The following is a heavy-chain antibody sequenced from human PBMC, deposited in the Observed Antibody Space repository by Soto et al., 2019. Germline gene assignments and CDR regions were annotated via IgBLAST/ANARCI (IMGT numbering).Heavy chain of an antibody. CDR2: MEPSTGRT. Sequence: QVQLVQSGAEVREPGASVKVSCKASGYSFTSLDINWVRQTAGQGLEWMGWMEPSTGRTGYAQKFQGRVTMTSDTSINPAYMELTTLTADGTAFYYCARGVSAGVDYWGQGTLVIVSS. D-gene: IGHD1-26*01. CDR3: ARGVSAGVDY. V-gene: IGHV1-8*01. J-gene: IGHJ4*02. CDR1: GYSFTSLD.